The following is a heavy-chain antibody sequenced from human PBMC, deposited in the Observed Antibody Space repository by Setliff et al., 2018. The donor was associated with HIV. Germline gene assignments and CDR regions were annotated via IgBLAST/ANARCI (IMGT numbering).Heavy chain of an antibody. CDR2: YVPLFGTA. Sequence: SVQVSCKASGGTFSIYSLNWVRQVPGQGLDWMAAYVPLFGTADYAQKFQGRLTISADESTSTAYMELDGLLSDDTAIYYCTKRANCGGDCFAYDHWGQGTLVTVSS. CDR3: TKRANCGGDCFAYDH. J-gene: IGHJ4*02. CDR1: GGTFSIYS. D-gene: IGHD2-21*02. V-gene: IGHV1-69*13.